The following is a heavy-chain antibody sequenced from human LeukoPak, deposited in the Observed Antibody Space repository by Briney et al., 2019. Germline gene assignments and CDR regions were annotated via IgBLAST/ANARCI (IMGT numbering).Heavy chain of an antibody. CDR1: GFTFDDYA. V-gene: IGHV3-9*01. Sequence: GGSLRLSCAASGFTFDDYAMHWVRQAPGKGLEWVSGISWNSGSIGYADSVKGRFTTSRDNAKNSLYLQMNSLRAEDTALYYCAKNGYGGNRGFDYWGQGTPVTVSS. J-gene: IGHJ4*02. D-gene: IGHD4-23*01. CDR2: ISWNSGSI. CDR3: AKNGYGGNRGFDY.